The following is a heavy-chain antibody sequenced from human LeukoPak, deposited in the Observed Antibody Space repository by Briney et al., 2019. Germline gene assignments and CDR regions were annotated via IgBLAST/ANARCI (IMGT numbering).Heavy chain of an antibody. CDR3: AAIYSYGLQDY. CDR2: ISWNSGSI. CDR1: GFTFDDYA. Sequence: GGSLRLSCAASGFTFDDYAMHWVRQAPGKGLEWVSGISWNSGSIGYADSVKGRFTISRDNSKNTLYLQMNSLRAEDTAVYYCAAIYSYGLQDYWGQGTLVTVSS. V-gene: IGHV3-9*01. D-gene: IGHD5-18*01. J-gene: IGHJ4*02.